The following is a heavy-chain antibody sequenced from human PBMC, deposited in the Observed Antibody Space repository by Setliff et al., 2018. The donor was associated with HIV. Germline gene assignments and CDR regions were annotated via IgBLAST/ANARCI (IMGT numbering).Heavy chain of an antibody. CDR1: GYTFTSYG. Sequence: ASVKVSCKASGYTFTSYGISWARQAPGQGLEWMGWISGYNGYANYAQKFQGRVTMTTETSTSTAYMELRSLRSDDTAVYYCARDPVAYYDKKAYPYYLDFWGQGTLVTVSS. CDR3: ARDPVAYYDKKAYPYYLDF. D-gene: IGHD3-22*01. J-gene: IGHJ4*02. CDR2: ISGYNGYA. V-gene: IGHV1-18*01.